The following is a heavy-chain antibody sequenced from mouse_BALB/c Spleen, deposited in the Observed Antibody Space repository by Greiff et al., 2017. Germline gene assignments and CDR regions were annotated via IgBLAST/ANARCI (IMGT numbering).Heavy chain of an antibody. Sequence: EVQLVESGGGLVKPGGSLKLSCAASGFTFSSYAMSWVRQTPEKRLEWVASISSGGSTYYPDSVKGRFTISRDNARNILYLQMSSLRSEDTAMYYCARTDLHYGNWNFDYWGQGTTLTVSS. V-gene: IGHV5-6-5*01. J-gene: IGHJ2*01. CDR3: ARTDLHYGNWNFDY. D-gene: IGHD2-1*01. CDR2: ISSGGST. CDR1: GFTFSSYA.